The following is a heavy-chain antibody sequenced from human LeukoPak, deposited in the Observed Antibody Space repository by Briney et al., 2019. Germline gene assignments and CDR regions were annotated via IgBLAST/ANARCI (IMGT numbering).Heavy chain of an antibody. CDR1: GFTFSDYD. CDR3: ASLIRHYYGNGGFLDY. CDR2: IRTGDSTI. V-gene: IGHV3-48*02. D-gene: IGHD3-22*01. J-gene: IGHJ4*02. Sequence: GGSLRLPCAASGFTFSDYDMNWVRQAPGKGLEWISCIRTGDSTIFYADSVKGRFTISRDNAKNLPYLQMSSLRDEDTAVYYCASLIRHYYGNGGFLDYWGQGTLVTVSS.